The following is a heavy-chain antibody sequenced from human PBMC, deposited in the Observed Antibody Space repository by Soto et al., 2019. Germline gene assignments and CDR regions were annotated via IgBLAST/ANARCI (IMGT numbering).Heavy chain of an antibody. CDR3: AREEQWLAKAFDI. Sequence: EGSLRLSCAASGFTFSSYSMNWVRQAPGKGLEWVSYISSSSSTIYYADSVKGRFTISRDNAKNSLYLQMNSLRAEDTAVYYCAREEQWLAKAFDIWGQGTMVTVSS. CDR2: ISSSSSTI. V-gene: IGHV3-48*01. D-gene: IGHD6-19*01. CDR1: GFTFSSYS. J-gene: IGHJ3*02.